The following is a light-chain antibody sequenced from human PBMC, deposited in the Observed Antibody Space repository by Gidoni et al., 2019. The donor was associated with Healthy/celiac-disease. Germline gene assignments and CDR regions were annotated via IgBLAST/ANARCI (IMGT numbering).Light chain of an antibody. CDR3: QRFNSYPLT. CDR2: DAS. Sequence: AIPLTQSPSSLSASVGDRVSITCRASQGISSALAWYQQKPGKAPKLLIYDASSLESWVPSRFSGSRSGTDFTLTIRSLQPEDFATYYCQRFNSYPLTFGGGTKVEIK. CDR1: QGISSA. V-gene: IGKV1-13*02. J-gene: IGKJ4*01.